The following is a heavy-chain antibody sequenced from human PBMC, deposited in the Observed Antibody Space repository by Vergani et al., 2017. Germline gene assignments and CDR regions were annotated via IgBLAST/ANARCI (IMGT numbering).Heavy chain of an antibody. V-gene: IGHV3-21*04. J-gene: IGHJ6*02. Sequence: EVQLVESGGGLVKPGGSLRLSCAASGFTFSSYSMNWVRQAPGKGLEWVSSISSSSSYRYYADSVKGRFTNSRDNAKNSLYLQMNSLRAEDTAVYYCARRSESRGGYSACYYCGRXVWG. CDR2: ISSSSSYR. CDR1: GFTFSSYS. D-gene: IGHD5-24*01. CDR3: ARRSESRGGYSACYYCGRXV.